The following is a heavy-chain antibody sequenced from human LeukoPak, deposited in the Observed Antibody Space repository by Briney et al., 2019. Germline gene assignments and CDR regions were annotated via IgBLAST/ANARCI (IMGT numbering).Heavy chain of an antibody. CDR1: GFSFSSYS. CDR3: ARAGCGWVLTPCDAFDI. Sequence: QAGGSLRLSCAASGFSFSSYSMNWVRQAPGKGLEWVSYISWSSSTIHYADSVKGRFTISRDNAKNSLYLQMNSLRAEDTAVYYCARAGCGWVLTPCDAFDIWGQGTMVTVSS. V-gene: IGHV3-48*01. CDR2: ISWSSSTI. D-gene: IGHD2-15*01. J-gene: IGHJ3*02.